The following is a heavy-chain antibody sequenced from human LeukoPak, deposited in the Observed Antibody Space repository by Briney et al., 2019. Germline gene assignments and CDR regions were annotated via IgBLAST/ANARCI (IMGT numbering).Heavy chain of an antibody. CDR1: GGTFSSYA. V-gene: IGHV1-69*13. J-gene: IGHJ5*02. CDR3: ARGGYCSSTSCPAILNWFDP. CDR2: IIPIFGTA. Sequence: SVTVSCTASGGTFSSYAISWVRQAPGQGLEWMGGIIPIFGTANYAQKFQGRVTITADESTSTAYMELSSLRSEDTAVYYCARGGYCSSTSCPAILNWFDPWGQGTLVTVSS. D-gene: IGHD2-2*01.